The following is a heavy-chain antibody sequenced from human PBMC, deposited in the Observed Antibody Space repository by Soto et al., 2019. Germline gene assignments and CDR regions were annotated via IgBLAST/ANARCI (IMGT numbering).Heavy chain of an antibody. D-gene: IGHD2-8*02. CDR1: GYSFTSYW. CDR2: IYPGDSDT. Sequence: EVQLVQSEAEVKKPGESLKISCKGSGYSFTSYWIGWVRQMPGKGLEWMGIIYPGDSDTRYSPSFQGQVTISADKSISTAYLQWCSLKASDTAMYYCARLLVVANVYFDYWGQGTLVTVSS. CDR3: ARLLVVANVYFDY. J-gene: IGHJ4*02. V-gene: IGHV5-51*01.